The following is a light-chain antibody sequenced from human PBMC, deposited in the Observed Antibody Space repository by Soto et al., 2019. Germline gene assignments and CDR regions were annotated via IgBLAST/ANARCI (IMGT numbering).Light chain of an antibody. J-gene: IGKJ4*01. CDR1: QSIDSS. V-gene: IGKV1-5*03. CDR2: KTS. CDR3: QQYKDYPLT. Sequence: DIPITQSPSTLSATIGDEVTISCRASQSIDSSLAWYQQKPGRAPKVIITKTSILEGGVPSRFSGSVSGTEFTLTITNLQPEDFATYYCQQYKDYPLTFGGGTKVDI.